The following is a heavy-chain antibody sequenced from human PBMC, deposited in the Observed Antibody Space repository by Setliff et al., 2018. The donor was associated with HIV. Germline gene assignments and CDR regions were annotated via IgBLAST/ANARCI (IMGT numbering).Heavy chain of an antibody. CDR2: VYMSGKT. J-gene: IGHJ6*03. CDR1: GGSFSGYY. V-gene: IGHV4-4*07. D-gene: IGHD2-8*01. CDR3: AKDAGVTGGLYRYYIDA. Sequence: SETLSLTCAVYGGSFSGYYWSWVRRPPGKGLEWIGRVYMSGKTNYSPSLKSRVTMSADTSKNQVSLKLTSVTAADTAVYYCAKDAGVTGGLYRYYIDAWGNGTTVTVSS.